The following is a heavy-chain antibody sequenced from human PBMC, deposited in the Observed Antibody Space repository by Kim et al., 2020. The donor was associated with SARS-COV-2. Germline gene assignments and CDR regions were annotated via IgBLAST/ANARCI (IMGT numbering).Heavy chain of an antibody. Sequence: SETLSLTCAVYGGSFSGYYWSWIRQPPGKGLEWIGEINHSGSTNYNPSLKSRVTISVDTSKNQFSLKLSSVTAADTAVYYCARLLPPPDYWGQGTLVTVSS. V-gene: IGHV4-34*01. CDR2: INHSGST. J-gene: IGHJ4*02. CDR3: ARLLPPPDY. CDR1: GGSFSGYY.